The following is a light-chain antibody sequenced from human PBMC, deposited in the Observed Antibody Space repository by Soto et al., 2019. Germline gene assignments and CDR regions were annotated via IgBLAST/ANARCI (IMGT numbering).Light chain of an antibody. Sequence: DIQMTQSPSTLSASVGGRVTSTCRASQRISSWLAWYQQKPGKAPNLLIYKASTLEIGVPSRFSGSGSGTEFTLTISSLQPDDVATYYCQQYNEYSWTFGQGTKVDIK. CDR3: QQYNEYSWT. CDR1: QRISSW. CDR2: KAS. J-gene: IGKJ1*01. V-gene: IGKV1-5*03.